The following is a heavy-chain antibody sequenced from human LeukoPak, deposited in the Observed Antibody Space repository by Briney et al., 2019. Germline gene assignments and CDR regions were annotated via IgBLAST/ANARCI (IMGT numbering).Heavy chain of an antibody. V-gene: IGHV4-59*01. CDR2: IYYSGST. CDR3: ARDSGSYYGMDV. D-gene: IGHD3-10*01. J-gene: IGHJ6*04. CDR1: GGSISSYY. Sequence: SETLSLTCTVSGGSISSYYWNWIRQPPGKGLEWIGYIYYSGSTDYNPSLKSRVTISLDTSKNQFSLKLSSVTAADTAIYYCARDSGSYYGMDVWGKGTTVTVSS.